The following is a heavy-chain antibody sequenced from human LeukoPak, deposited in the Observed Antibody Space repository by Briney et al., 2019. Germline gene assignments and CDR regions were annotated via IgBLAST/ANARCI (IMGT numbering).Heavy chain of an antibody. Sequence: GGYLRLSCAASGFTVSSNYMSWVRQAPGKGPKWVSVIYSGGSTYYADSVKGRFTISRDNSKNTLYLQMNSLRAEDTAVYYCARERWDYYNSSGYYNDWGQGTLVTVSS. CDR2: IYSGGST. CDR3: ARERWDYYNSSGYYND. D-gene: IGHD3-22*01. V-gene: IGHV3-53*01. CDR1: GFTVSSNY. J-gene: IGHJ4*02.